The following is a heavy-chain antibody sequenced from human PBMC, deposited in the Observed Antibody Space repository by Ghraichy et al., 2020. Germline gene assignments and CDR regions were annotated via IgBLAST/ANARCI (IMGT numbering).Heavy chain of an antibody. CDR1: GYTFTGYY. D-gene: IGHD2-2*01. V-gene: IGHV1-2*04. Sequence: ASVKVPCKASGYTFTGYYMHWVRQAPGQGLEWMGWINPNSGGTNYAQKFQGWVTMTRDTSISTAYMELSRLRSDDTAVYYCARGPLRYCGSTSCYRGFDYWGQGTLVTVSS. J-gene: IGHJ4*02. CDR2: INPNSGGT. CDR3: ARGPLRYCGSTSCYRGFDY.